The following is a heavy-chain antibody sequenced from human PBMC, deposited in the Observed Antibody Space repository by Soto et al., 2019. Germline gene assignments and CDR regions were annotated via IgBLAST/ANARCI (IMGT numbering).Heavy chain of an antibody. J-gene: IGHJ3*02. D-gene: IGHD2-15*01. CDR3: ARVRGGGSWPSRDAFDI. CDR1: GGSFSGYY. V-gene: IGHV4-34*01. Sequence: QVQLQQWGAGLLKPSETLSLTCAVYGGSFSGYYWSWIRQPPGKGLEWIGEINHSGSTNYNPSLKSRVNISVDTSKNQFSLKLSSVTAADTAVYYCARVRGGGSWPSRDAFDIWGQGTMVTVSS. CDR2: INHSGST.